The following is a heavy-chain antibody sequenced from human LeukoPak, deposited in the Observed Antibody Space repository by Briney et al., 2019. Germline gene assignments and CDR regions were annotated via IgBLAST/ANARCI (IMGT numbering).Heavy chain of an antibody. Sequence: GGSLRLSCAASGFVFTNYFMSWVRQAPGKGLEWVASIKHDGSEKYYVDSVRGRFTISRDNTMNSLYLQMSSLRAEDTAVYYCATDRGWRTSGYYLYYFEYWGQGTLVTFSS. CDR1: GFVFTNYF. CDR2: IKHDGSEK. CDR3: ATDRGWRTSGYYLYYFEY. D-gene: IGHD3-3*01. J-gene: IGHJ4*02. V-gene: IGHV3-7*01.